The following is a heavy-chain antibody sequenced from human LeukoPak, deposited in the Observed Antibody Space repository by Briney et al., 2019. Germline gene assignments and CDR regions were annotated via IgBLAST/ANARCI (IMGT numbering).Heavy chain of an antibody. CDR2: ISSSGNT. J-gene: IGHJ4*02. D-gene: IGHD5-24*01. CDR1: GFTFGRSA. CDR3: VKGRMSEDGLDF. Sequence: GSLRLSCEASGFTFGRSAMTWVRQTPGKGLEWFSSISSSGNTYYADSVKGRFTISRDNSKNLVNLQMNSLRAEDTAIYYCVKGRMSEDGLDFWGQGSLVTVSS. V-gene: IGHV3-23*01.